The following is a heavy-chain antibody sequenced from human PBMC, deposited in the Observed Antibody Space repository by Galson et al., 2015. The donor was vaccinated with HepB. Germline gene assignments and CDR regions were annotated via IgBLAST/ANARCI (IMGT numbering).Heavy chain of an antibody. Sequence: SLRLSCAASGFTFSSYRMHWVRQAPGKGLVWVSRINSDGSSTSYADSVKGRFTISRDNAKNTLYLQMNSLRAEDTAVYYCARAHSSSWYYFDYWGQGTLVTVSS. CDR1: GFTFSSYR. CDR2: INSDGSST. CDR3: ARAHSSSWYYFDY. D-gene: IGHD6-13*01. V-gene: IGHV3-74*01. J-gene: IGHJ4*02.